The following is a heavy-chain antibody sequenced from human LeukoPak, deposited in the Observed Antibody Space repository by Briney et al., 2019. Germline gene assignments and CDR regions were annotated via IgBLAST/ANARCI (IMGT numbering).Heavy chain of an antibody. CDR2: INPNSGGT. D-gene: IGHD2-15*01. J-gene: IGHJ3*02. CDR3: ARDKAGCSGGSCYADAFDI. Sequence: ASVKVSCKASGYTFIGYYMHWVRQAPGQGLEWMGWINPNSGGTNYAQKLQGRVTMTTDTSTSTAYMELRSLRSDDTAVYYCARDKAGCSGGSCYADAFDIWGQGTMVTVSS. CDR1: GYTFIGYY. V-gene: IGHV1-2*02.